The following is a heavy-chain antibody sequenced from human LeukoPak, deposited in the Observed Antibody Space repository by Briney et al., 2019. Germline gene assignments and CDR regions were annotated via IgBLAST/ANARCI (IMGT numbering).Heavy chain of an antibody. J-gene: IGHJ5*02. CDR1: GFTFSSYA. Sequence: GRSLRLSCAASGFTFSSYAMHWVRQAPGKGLEWVAVISYDGSNKYYADSVKGRFTISRDNSKNTLYLQMNSLRAEDTAVYYCARDRNHYYGSGSYWPRSIFHYNWFDPWGQGTLVTVSS. D-gene: IGHD3-10*01. CDR2: ISYDGSNK. CDR3: ARDRNHYYGSGSYWPRSIFHYNWFDP. V-gene: IGHV3-30-3*01.